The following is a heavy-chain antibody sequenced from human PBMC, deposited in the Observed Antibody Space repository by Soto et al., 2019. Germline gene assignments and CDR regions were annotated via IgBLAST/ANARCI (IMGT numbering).Heavy chain of an antibody. J-gene: IGHJ4*02. CDR3: ARVDSSGWPWRDY. D-gene: IGHD6-19*01. CDR2: INHSGST. CDR1: GGSFSGYY. V-gene: IGHV4-34*01. Sequence: QVQLQQWGAGLLKPSETLSLTCAVYGGSFSGYYWSWIRQPPGKRLEWIGEINHSGSTNYNPSLKSRVTISVDTSKNQFFLKLSSVTAADTAVYYCARVDSSGWPWRDYWGQGTLVTVSS.